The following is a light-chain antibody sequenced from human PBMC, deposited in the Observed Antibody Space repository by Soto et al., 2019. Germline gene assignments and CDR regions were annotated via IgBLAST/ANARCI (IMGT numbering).Light chain of an antibody. V-gene: IGLV1-40*01. Sequence: QSVLTQPRSVSGAPGQRVTISCTGSSSNIGAGYDVHWYQQLPGTAPKVLIYGNNNRPSGVPDRFSGSKSATSASLAITGLQSEDEADYYCAAWDDNLDGPVFGGGTQLTVL. J-gene: IGLJ7*01. CDR1: SSNIGAGYD. CDR2: GNN. CDR3: AAWDDNLDGPV.